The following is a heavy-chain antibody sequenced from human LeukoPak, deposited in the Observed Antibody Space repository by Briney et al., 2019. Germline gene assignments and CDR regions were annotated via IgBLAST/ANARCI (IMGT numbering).Heavy chain of an antibody. V-gene: IGHV4-59*08. CDR3: ARLQNRGFDYGYDDAFDV. D-gene: IGHD5-18*01. J-gene: IGHJ3*01. CDR2: IYYSGST. Sequence: PSDTLSLTCIVSHGSISRYYWSWIRQPPGKGLEWIGHIYYSGSTEYSPSLKSRVTISVDTSENQVSLKVTSVTAADTAVYYCARLQNRGFDYGYDDAFDVWGQGTMVTVSS. CDR1: HGSISRYY.